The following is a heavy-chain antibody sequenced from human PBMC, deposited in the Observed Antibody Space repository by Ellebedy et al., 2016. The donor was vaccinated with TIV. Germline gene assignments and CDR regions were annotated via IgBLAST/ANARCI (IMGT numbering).Heavy chain of an antibody. CDR3: ARGRPGTYIHHAFDN. CDR1: GFTFSSYA. J-gene: IGHJ4*02. CDR2: ISHDGSVK. Sequence: PGGSLRLSCAASGFTFSSYAMHWVRQAPGKGLEWVAVISHDGSVKHYADSVKGRFTISRDNSKNTLNLQLSSLRTEDTAIYYCARGRPGTYIHHAFDNWGQGTLVTVSS. D-gene: IGHD1-14*01. V-gene: IGHV3-30*04.